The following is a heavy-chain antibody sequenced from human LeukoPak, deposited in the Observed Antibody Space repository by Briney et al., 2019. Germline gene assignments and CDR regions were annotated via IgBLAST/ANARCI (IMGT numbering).Heavy chain of an antibody. CDR1: GFSFRGYT. J-gene: IGHJ4*02. V-gene: IGHV3-43*01. CDR3: AASDGEQQLAL. Sequence: GGSLRLSCAASGFSFRGYTMHWVRQVPGRGLEWVSLISWNGVTTYYRDSVKGRFTISRDDSKNSLYLQMNSLRSEDSALYYCAASDGEQQLALWGQGTPVTVSS. D-gene: IGHD6-13*01. CDR2: ISWNGVTT.